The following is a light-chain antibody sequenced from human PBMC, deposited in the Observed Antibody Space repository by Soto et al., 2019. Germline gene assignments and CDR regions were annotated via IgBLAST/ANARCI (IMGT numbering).Light chain of an antibody. V-gene: IGKV3-20*01. J-gene: IGKJ5*01. Sequence: EIVLTQSPGTLSLSPGERATLSCRASQSVSSSYLAWYQQKPGQAPRLLIYGASSRATGIPDRFSGSGSGTDFTLTISSLQAEDVAVYYCQHYGETPITFGLGTRLEIK. CDR2: GAS. CDR3: QHYGETPIT. CDR1: QSVSSSY.